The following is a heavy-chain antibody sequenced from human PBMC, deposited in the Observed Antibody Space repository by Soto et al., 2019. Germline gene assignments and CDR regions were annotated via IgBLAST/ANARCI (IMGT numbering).Heavy chain of an antibody. Sequence: EVQLVESGGGLVQPGRSLRLSCAASGFTFDDYAMHWVRQAPGKGLEWVSGISWNSGSIGYADSVKGRFTISRDNAKNSLYLQMNSLRAEDTALYYCARIYSSSWYGYYYYGMDVWGQGTTVTVSS. CDR3: ARIYSSSWYGYYYYGMDV. CDR1: GFTFDDYA. J-gene: IGHJ6*02. CDR2: ISWNSGSI. D-gene: IGHD6-13*01. V-gene: IGHV3-9*01.